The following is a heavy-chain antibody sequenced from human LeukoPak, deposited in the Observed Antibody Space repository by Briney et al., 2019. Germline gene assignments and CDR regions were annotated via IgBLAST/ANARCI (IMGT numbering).Heavy chain of an antibody. V-gene: IGHV3-23*01. J-gene: IGHJ4*02. CDR1: GFNFKDYD. CDR2: ISASGVST. CDR3: ATDLLDY. Sequence: GGSLRLSCAASGFNFKDYDMTWVRQAPGKGLEWVASISASGVSTNYADSVRGRFTISRDNSNRVVYLRMNSLTTEDTAVYYCATDLLDYWGQGTLVTVSS.